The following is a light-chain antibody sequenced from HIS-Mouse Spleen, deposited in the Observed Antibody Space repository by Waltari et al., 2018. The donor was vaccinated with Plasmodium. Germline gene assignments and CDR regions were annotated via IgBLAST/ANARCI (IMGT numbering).Light chain of an antibody. Sequence: AIRMTQSPSSFSASTVDRVTITCRASQGISSYLAWYQQKPGKAPKLLIYAASTLQSGVPSRFSGSGSGTDFTLTISCLQSEDFATYYCQQYYSYLLTFGGGTKVEIK. CDR1: QGISSY. V-gene: IGKV1-8*01. CDR2: AAS. CDR3: QQYYSYLLT. J-gene: IGKJ4*01.